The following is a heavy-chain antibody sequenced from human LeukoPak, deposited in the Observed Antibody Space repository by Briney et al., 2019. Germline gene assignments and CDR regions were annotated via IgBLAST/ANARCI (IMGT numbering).Heavy chain of an antibody. CDR2: IYYSGST. Sequence: SETLSLTCGVSGGSISTYYWTWIRQPPGKGLEWIGYIYYSGSTNYNPSLKSRVTISLDTSKNQFSLKLSSVTAADTAVYYCARAILSGYPDSWGQGTLVIVFS. CDR3: ARAILSGYPDS. J-gene: IGHJ4*02. CDR1: GGSISTYY. V-gene: IGHV4-59*01. D-gene: IGHD3-3*01.